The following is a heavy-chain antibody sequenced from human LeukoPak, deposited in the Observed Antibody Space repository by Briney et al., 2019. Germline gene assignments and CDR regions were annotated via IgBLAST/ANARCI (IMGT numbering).Heavy chain of an antibody. D-gene: IGHD6-19*01. CDR2: ISYDGSNK. CDR1: GFTFSSYA. CDR3: ARERMAVAPGGYYYGMDV. Sequence: GRSLRLSCAASGFTFSSYAMHWVRQAPGKGLEWVAVISYDGSNKYYADSVKGRFTISRDNSKNTLYLQMNSLRAEDTAVYYCARERMAVAPGGYYYGMDVWGQGTTVTVSS. V-gene: IGHV3-30-3*01. J-gene: IGHJ6*02.